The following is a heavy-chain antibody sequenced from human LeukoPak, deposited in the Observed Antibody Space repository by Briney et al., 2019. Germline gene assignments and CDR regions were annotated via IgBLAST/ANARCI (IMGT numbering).Heavy chain of an antibody. Sequence: GGSLGLSCAASGFSFSNYVMHWVRQAPGKGLEYVSAIMPNGETRGYANSMKGRFTISRDNSKNTLYLQMGSLRAEDMAIYYCARDRDGGFAFDIWGQGTLVTVSS. D-gene: IGHD2-15*01. V-gene: IGHV3-64*01. CDR1: GFSFSNYV. CDR3: ARDRDGGFAFDI. CDR2: IMPNGETR. J-gene: IGHJ3*02.